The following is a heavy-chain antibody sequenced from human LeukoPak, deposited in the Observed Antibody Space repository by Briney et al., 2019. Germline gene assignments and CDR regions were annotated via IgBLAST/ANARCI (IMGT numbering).Heavy chain of an antibody. CDR2: IYSGGNT. CDR1: GFTVSNNY. J-gene: IGHJ4*02. V-gene: IGHV3-66*02. CDR3: AGRRVLDASFDY. D-gene: IGHD3-16*01. Sequence: GGSLRLSCAASGFTVSNNYMSWVRQAPGKGLEWVSVIYSGGNTYYVESVKGRFTISRDNSKNTLFLQMKRLRAEDTAVYYCAGRRVLDASFDYWGQGTLVTVSS.